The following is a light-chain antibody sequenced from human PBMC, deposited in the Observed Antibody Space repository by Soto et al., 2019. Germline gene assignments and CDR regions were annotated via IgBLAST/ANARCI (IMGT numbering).Light chain of an antibody. CDR2: GAS. J-gene: IGKJ1*01. CDR1: QSVSSN. CDR3: QQYGSSPRT. V-gene: IGKV3-20*01. Sequence: EVVLTQSPVTLSVSPGERVTLSCRASQSVSSNLAWYQQKPGQAPRLLIYGASSRATGIPDRFSGSGSGTDFTLTISRLEPEDFAVYYCQQYGSSPRTFGQGTKVDIK.